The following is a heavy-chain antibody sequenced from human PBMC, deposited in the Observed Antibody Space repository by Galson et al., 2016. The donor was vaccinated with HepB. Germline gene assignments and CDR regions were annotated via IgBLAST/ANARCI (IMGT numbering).Heavy chain of an antibody. Sequence: SLRLSCAASGFTFTDHFVDWVRQAPGKGLEWVGRSRNKGSRYSSEYAASVKGRFTMSRDDSQTSLYLQMNSLRVEDTAIYYCAKGRINIDQDFDYWGQGSLVTVSS. J-gene: IGHJ4*02. CDR2: SRNKGSRYSS. CDR1: GFTFTDHF. D-gene: IGHD2-15*01. CDR3: AKGRINIDQDFDY. V-gene: IGHV3-72*01.